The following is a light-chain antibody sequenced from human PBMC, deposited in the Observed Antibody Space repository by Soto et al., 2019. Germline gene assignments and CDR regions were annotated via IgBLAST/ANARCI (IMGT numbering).Light chain of an antibody. V-gene: IGLV2-14*01. Sequence: QSLLAHPASVSGSPGQSITISCTGTSTDVGAYNYVAWYQQHPGKAPKLIIYEVTNRPSGVSYRFSASKSGNTASLTISGLHSEDEADYYCISYTGKSASYVFGTGTKVTVL. CDR1: STDVGAYNY. J-gene: IGLJ1*01. CDR2: EVT. CDR3: ISYTGKSASYV.